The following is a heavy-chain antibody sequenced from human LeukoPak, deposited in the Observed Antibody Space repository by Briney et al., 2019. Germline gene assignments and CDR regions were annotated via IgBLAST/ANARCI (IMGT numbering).Heavy chain of an antibody. V-gene: IGHV1-69*05. CDR2: IIPIFGTA. D-gene: IGHD2-2*01. CDR1: GGTFSSYA. J-gene: IGHJ6*03. CDR3: ARVVVVPARQADYYYMDV. Sequence: SVKVSCKASGGTFSSYAISWVRQAPGQGLECMGGIIPIFGTANYAQKFQGRVTITTDESTSTAYTELSSLRSEDTAVYYCARVVVVPARQADYYYMDVWGKGTTVTVSS.